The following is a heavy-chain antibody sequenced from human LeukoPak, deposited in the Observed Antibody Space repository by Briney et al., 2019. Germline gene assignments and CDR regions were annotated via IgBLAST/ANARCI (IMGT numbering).Heavy chain of an antibody. CDR2: ISAYNGNT. CDR1: GYTFTSYG. V-gene: IGHV1-18*01. J-gene: IGHJ5*02. Sequence: GASVKVSCKASGYTFTSYGISWVRQAPGQGLEWMGWISAYNGNTNYAQKLQGRVTMTTDTSTSTAYMELRSLRSDDTAVYYCARGGPEYSSSFYNWFDPWGQGTLVTVSS. D-gene: IGHD6-13*01. CDR3: ARGGPEYSSSFYNWFDP.